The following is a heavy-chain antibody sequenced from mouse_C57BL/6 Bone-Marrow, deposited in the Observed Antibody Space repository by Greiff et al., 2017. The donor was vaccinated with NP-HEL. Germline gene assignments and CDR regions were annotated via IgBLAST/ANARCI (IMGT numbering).Heavy chain of an antibody. V-gene: IGHV1-50*01. CDR1: GYTFTSYW. CDR2: IDPSDSYT. CDR3: ARYGGTTDGSSYDYFDY. D-gene: IGHD1-1*01. Sequence: VQLQQPGAELVKPGASVKLSCKASGYTFTSYWMQWVKQRPGQGLEWIGEIDPSDSYTNYHQKFKGKATLTVDTSSSTAYMQLSSLTSEDSAVYYCARYGGTTDGSSYDYFDYWGQGTTLTVSS. J-gene: IGHJ2*01.